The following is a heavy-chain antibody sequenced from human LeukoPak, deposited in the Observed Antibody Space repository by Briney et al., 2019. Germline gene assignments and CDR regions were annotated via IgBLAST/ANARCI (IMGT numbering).Heavy chain of an antibody. CDR3: ARDPPSYYDSSDYPP. D-gene: IGHD3-22*01. V-gene: IGHV3-53*01. CDR1: GFTVSSNY. CDR2: LYSGGST. J-gene: IGHJ5*02. Sequence: GSLRLSCAASGFTVSSNYMSWVRQAPGKGLEWVSVLYSGGSTYYADSVKGRFTISRDNSKNTLYLQMNSLRAEDTAVYYCARDPPSYYDSSDYPPWGQGTLVTVSS.